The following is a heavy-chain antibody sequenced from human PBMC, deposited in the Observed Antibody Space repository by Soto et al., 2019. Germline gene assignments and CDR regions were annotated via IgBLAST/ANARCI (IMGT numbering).Heavy chain of an antibody. J-gene: IGHJ5*02. Sequence: GGSLRLSCAASGFTFSSYAMSWVRQAPGKGLEWVSAISGSGGSTYYADSVKGRFTISRDNSKNTLYLQMNSLRAEDTAVYYCAKTPPMVRGVIWWFDPWGQGTLVTVSS. CDR3: AKTPPMVRGVIWWFDP. CDR2: ISGSGGST. D-gene: IGHD3-10*01. V-gene: IGHV3-23*01. CDR1: GFTFSSYA.